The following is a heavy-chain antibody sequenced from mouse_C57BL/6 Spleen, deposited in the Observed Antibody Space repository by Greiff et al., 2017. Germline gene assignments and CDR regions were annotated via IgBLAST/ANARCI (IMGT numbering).Heavy chain of an antibody. CDR3: ASLYGSSIDY. Sequence: QVQLQQSGAELVRPGSSVKLSCKASGYTLTSYWMDWVKQRPGQGLEWIGNIYPSDSETHYNQKFKDKATLTVDNSSSTAYMQLSSLTSEDSAVYYCASLYGSSIDYWGQGTTLTVSS. CDR2: IYPSDSET. D-gene: IGHD1-1*01. V-gene: IGHV1-61*01. J-gene: IGHJ2*01. CDR1: GYTLTSYW.